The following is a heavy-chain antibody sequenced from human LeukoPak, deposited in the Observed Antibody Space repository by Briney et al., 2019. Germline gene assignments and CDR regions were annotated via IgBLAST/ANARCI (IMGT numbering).Heavy chain of an antibody. Sequence: ASVKVSCKASGYTFTGYYMHWVRQAPGQGLEWMGWINPNSGGTNYAQKFHGRVTITRDTSISTAYMELSRLRSDDTAVYYCASLSDYGSGSYYSPPFDYWGQGTLVTVSS. V-gene: IGHV1-2*02. D-gene: IGHD3-10*01. J-gene: IGHJ4*02. CDR3: ASLSDYGSGSYYSPPFDY. CDR1: GYTFTGYY. CDR2: INPNSGGT.